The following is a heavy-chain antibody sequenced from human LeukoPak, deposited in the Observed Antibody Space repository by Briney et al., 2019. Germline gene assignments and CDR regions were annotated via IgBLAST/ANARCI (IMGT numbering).Heavy chain of an antibody. CDR1: GGSISSSSYY. CDR3: ARWAGAAAAYFDY. CDR2: IYYSGST. J-gene: IGHJ4*02. V-gene: IGHV4-39*07. Sequence: SETLSLTCTVSGGSISSSSYYWGWIRQPPGKGLEWIGSIYYSGSTYYNPSLKSRVTISVDTSKNQFSLKLSSVTAADTAVYYCARWAGAAAAYFDYWGQGTLVTVSS. D-gene: IGHD6-13*01.